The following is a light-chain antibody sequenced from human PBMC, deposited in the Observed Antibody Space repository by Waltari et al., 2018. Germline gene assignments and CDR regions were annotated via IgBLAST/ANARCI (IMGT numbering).Light chain of an antibody. CDR2: TTS. CDR1: QSVRSSH. Sequence: ETVLTQSPGTLSLSPGERATLSCRASQSVRSSHLAWYHQKPGQAPRVLIYTTSNRATGIPDRFSGSGSGTDFTLTISRLEAEDFAVYYCQKYGGSPPYTFGLGTKLEIK. V-gene: IGKV3-20*01. CDR3: QKYGGSPPYT. J-gene: IGKJ2*01.